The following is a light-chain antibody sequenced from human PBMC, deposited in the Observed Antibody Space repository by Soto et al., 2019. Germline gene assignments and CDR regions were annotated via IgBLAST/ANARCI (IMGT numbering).Light chain of an antibody. J-gene: IGLJ3*02. V-gene: IGLV1-40*01. CDR3: QSYDISLRGV. Sequence: QLVLTQPPSVSGAPGQRVTISCTGSNSNIGAGYDVHWYHQVPGTAPKLLIYGNTNRPSGVPDRFSGSKSGTSASLAITGLQAEDEAVYYCQSYDISLRGVFGGGTKVTVL. CDR2: GNT. CDR1: NSNIGAGYD.